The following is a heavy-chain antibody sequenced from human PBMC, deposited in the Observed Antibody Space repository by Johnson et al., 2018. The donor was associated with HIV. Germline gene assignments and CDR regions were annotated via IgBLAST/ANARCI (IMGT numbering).Heavy chain of an antibody. J-gene: IGHJ3*02. D-gene: IGHD3-10*01. Sequence: QLVESGGVVVQPGGSLRLSCAASGFTFDDYTMHWVRQAPGKGLEWVSLISWDGGSTYYADSVKGRFTISRDNSKNSLYLQMNSLRTEDTALYYCAKDGRGDGRGAFDIWGQGTMVTVSS. CDR1: GFTFDDYT. V-gene: IGHV3-43*01. CDR2: ISWDGGST. CDR3: AKDGRGDGRGAFDI.